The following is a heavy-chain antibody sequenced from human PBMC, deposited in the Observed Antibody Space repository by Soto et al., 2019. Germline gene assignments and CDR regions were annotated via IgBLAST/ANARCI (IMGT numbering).Heavy chain of an antibody. CDR2: ISSSGGTT. V-gene: IGHV3-23*01. Sequence: ETLSLTCTVSGGSINNYYWAWIRQPPGKGLEWVSYISSSGGTTDYAESVKGRFTISRDNSKNTLYLQLNSLRADDTAVYYCAKGLGEFSYYGMDVWGQGTTVTVSS. CDR1: GGSINNYY. D-gene: IGHD3-10*01. J-gene: IGHJ6*02. CDR3: AKGLGEFSYYGMDV.